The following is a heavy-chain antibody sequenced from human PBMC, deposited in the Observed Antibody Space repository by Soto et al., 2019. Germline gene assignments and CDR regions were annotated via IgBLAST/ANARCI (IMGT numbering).Heavy chain of an antibody. CDR1: GYPFTGPY. D-gene: IGHD4-4*01. Sequence: ASVKVSCKASGYPFTGPYIYCVRQAPGQGLVWMGWINPSRGGTQFAEEFQGRVTVTRGTSIRTVFLELDSLTSDDTGVYFCGRDFRTYSHGVGVCVQVTAVTVS. J-gene: IGHJ6*02. CDR3: GRDFRTYSHGVGV. V-gene: IGHV1-2*02. CDR2: INPSRGGT.